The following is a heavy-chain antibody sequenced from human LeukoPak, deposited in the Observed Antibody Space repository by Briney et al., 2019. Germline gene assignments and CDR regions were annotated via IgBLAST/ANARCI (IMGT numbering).Heavy chain of an antibody. Sequence: SETLSLTCTVSGGSISSSSYYWGWIRQPPGKGLEWIGSIYYSGSTYYNPSLKSRVTISVDTSKNQFSLKLSSVTAADTAVYYCARHGRMGFGETNSPVFDYWGQGTLVTVSS. D-gene: IGHD3-10*01. CDR1: GGSISSSSYY. CDR3: ARHGRMGFGETNSPVFDY. V-gene: IGHV4-39*01. CDR2: IYYSGST. J-gene: IGHJ4*02.